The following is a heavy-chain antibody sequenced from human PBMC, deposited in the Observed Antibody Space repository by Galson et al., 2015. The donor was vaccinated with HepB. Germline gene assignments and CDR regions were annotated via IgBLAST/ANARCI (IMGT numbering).Heavy chain of an antibody. V-gene: IGHV3-33*01. CDR2: IWYDGSNK. Sequence: SLRLSCAASGFTFSSYGMHWVRQAPGKGLEWVAVIWYDGSNKYYADSVKGRFTISRDNSKNTLYLQMNSLRAEDTAVYYCARDAHYDSRRVVWYFELWGRVTLVTVSS. J-gene: IGHJ2*01. D-gene: IGHD3-22*01. CDR1: GFTFSSYG. CDR3: ARDAHYDSRRVVWYFEL.